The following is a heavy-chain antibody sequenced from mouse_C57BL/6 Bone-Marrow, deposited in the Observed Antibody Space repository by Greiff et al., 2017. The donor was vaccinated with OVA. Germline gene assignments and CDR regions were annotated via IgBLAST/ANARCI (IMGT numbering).Heavy chain of an antibody. Sequence: QVQLKQSGAELAKPGASVKLSCKASGYTFTSYWMHWVKQRPGQGLEWIGYINPSSGYTKYNQKFKDKATLTADKSSSTAYMQLSSLTYEDSAVYYCERFPWAYYAMDYWGQGTSVTVSS. CDR2: INPSSGYT. CDR3: ERFPWAYYAMDY. J-gene: IGHJ4*01. V-gene: IGHV1-7*01. CDR1: GYTFTSYW. D-gene: IGHD4-1*01.